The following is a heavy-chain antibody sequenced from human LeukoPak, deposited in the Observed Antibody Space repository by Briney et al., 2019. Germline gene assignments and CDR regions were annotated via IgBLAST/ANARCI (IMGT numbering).Heavy chain of an antibody. CDR3: ASTTGGYDYVWGVTHVVFDY. CDR2: IYYSGST. CDR1: VGSISSSSYY. Sequence: SETLSLACTVSVGSISSSSYYWGWIRQPPGKELEWSGRIYYSGSTYYNPSLKSRVTISVDTSKNQFSLKLSSVTAADTAVYYCASTTGGYDYVWGVTHVVFDYWGQGTLVTVSS. V-gene: IGHV4-39*07. J-gene: IGHJ4*02. D-gene: IGHD3-16*01.